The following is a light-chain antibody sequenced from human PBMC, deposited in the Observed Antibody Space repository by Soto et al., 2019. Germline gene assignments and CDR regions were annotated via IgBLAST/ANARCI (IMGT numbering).Light chain of an antibody. J-gene: IGLJ3*02. CDR1: SGSIASNY. CDR3: QSYDSFNWV. Sequence: NFMLTQPHSVSESPGKTVTISCTRSSGSIASNYVQWYQQRPGRAPTTVIYEDNQRPSGVPDRFSGSIDTSSSSASLTISGLKTEDESDYYCQSYDSFNWVFGGGTKLTVL. V-gene: IGLV6-57*04. CDR2: EDN.